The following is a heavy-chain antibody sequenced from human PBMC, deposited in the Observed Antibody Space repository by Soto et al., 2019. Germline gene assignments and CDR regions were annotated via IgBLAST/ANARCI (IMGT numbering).Heavy chain of an antibody. Sequence: SETLSLTCTVSGGSISSGGYYWSWIRQHPGKGLEWIGYIYYSGSTYYNPSLKSRVTISVDTSKNQFSLKLSSVTAADTAVYYCASTSQDTAMVISGPRVYPFSYYYYGIDVWGQGTTVTVSS. V-gene: IGHV4-31*03. J-gene: IGHJ6*02. CDR2: IYYSGST. CDR1: GGSISSGGYY. D-gene: IGHD5-18*01. CDR3: ASTSQDTAMVISGPRVYPFSYYYYGIDV.